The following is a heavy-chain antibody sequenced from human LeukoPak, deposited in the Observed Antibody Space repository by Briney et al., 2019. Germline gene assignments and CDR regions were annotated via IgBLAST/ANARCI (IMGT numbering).Heavy chain of an antibody. Sequence: PGGSLRLSCAASGFTFSSYSMNWVRQAPGKGLEWVSSISSSSYIYYADSVKGRFTISRDNAKNSLCLQMNSLRAEDTAVYYCARSADSSVVEVGYWGQGTLVTVSS. D-gene: IGHD3-22*01. CDR1: GFTFSSYS. CDR2: ISSSSYI. CDR3: ARSADSSVVEVGY. V-gene: IGHV3-21*01. J-gene: IGHJ4*02.